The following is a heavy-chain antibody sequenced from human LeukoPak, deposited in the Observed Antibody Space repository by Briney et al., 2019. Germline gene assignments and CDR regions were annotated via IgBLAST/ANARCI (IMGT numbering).Heavy chain of an antibody. CDR1: GGSFSGYY. Sequence: PSETPSLTCAVYGGSFSGYYWSWIRQPPGKGLGWIGEINHSGSTNYNPSLKSRVTISVDTSKNQFSLKLSSVTAADTAVYYCARLEGLFDWFDPWGQGTLVTVSS. J-gene: IGHJ5*02. V-gene: IGHV4-34*01. D-gene: IGHD3-3*01. CDR3: ARLEGLFDWFDP. CDR2: INHSGST.